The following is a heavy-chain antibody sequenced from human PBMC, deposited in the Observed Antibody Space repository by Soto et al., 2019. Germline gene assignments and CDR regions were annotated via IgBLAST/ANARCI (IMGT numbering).Heavy chain of an antibody. CDR3: ARDRETYDILTGYYIGWFDP. V-gene: IGHV4-61*01. CDR1: GGSVSSGSYY. D-gene: IGHD3-9*01. Sequence: QVQLQESGPGLVKPSETLSLTCTVSGGSVSSGSYYWSWIRQPPGKGLEWIGYIYYSGSTNYNPSLKSRGTISVDTSKTQLSLKLSSVTVADTAVYCCARDRETYDILTGYYIGWFDPWGQGTLVTVSS. CDR2: IYYSGST. J-gene: IGHJ5*02.